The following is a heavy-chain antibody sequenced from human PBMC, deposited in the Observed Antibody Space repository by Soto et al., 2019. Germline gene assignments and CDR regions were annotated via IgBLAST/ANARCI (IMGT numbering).Heavy chain of an antibody. CDR1: GFTFSSYA. D-gene: IGHD2-15*01. CDR3: AKMGYCSGGSCYEAFDY. V-gene: IGHV3-23*01. CDR2: ISGSGGST. J-gene: IGHJ4*02. Sequence: GGSLRLSCAASGFTFSSYAMSWVRQAPGKGLEWVSAISGSGGSTYYADSVKGRFTISRDNSKNTLYLQMNSLRAEDTAVYYCAKMGYCSGGSCYEAFDYWGQGTLVTVSS.